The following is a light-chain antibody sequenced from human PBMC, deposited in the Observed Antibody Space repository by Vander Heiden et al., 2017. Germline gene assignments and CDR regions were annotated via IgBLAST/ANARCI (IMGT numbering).Light chain of an antibody. CDR1: SSNIGSIYD. Sequence: QSVLTPPPSVSGAPGPRVTISCTGSSSNIGSIYDVHWYQHLPRTAPKLLIYANNNRPSGVPDRFSGSKSGTSASLAITGLQAEDEADYYCQSYDSSLSGYVFGTGTKVTVL. CDR3: QSYDSSLSGYV. V-gene: IGLV1-40*01. J-gene: IGLJ1*01. CDR2: ANN.